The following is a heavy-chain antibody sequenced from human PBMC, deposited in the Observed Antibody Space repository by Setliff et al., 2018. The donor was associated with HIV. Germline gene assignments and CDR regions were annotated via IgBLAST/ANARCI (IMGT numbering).Heavy chain of an antibody. CDR3: ASGRGAKGGYDYFGS. V-gene: IGHV4-31*03. D-gene: IGHD5-12*01. CDR2: IYYSGAT. J-gene: IGHJ4*02. Sequence: SETLSLTCTVSGDSISSGGYYWSWIRQLPGKGLEWIGYIYYSGATYYIPSLKNRVTISLDTSKSQFSLKLTSVTAADTALYYCASGRGAKGGYDYFGSWGQGTLVTVSS. CDR1: GDSISSGGYY.